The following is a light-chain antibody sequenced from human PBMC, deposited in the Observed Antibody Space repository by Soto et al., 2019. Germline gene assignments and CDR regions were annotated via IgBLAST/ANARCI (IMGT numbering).Light chain of an antibody. CDR2: DAS. J-gene: IGKJ1*01. Sequence: DIQMTQSPSTLSASVGDRVTITCRASQSISSWLAWYQQKPGKAPKLLIYDASILESGVPSRFSGGGSGTEFSPTISSLQPDDFATYYCQQYNYFWAFGQGTRVEIK. CDR3: QQYNYFWA. V-gene: IGKV1-5*01. CDR1: QSISSW.